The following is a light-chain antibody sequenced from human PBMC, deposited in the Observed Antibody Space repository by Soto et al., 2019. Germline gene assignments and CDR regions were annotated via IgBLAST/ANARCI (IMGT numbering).Light chain of an antibody. CDR3: QHYNSYSEA. J-gene: IGKJ1*01. CDR1: QTISSW. V-gene: IGKV1-5*03. CDR2: KAS. Sequence: DIQMTQSPSTLSVSVGDRVTITCRASQTISSWLAWYQKKPGKAPKLLIYKASTLKSGVPSRFRGSGYGTEFTITISSLKNDDFETYYCQHYNSYSEAFGQGTKVDIK.